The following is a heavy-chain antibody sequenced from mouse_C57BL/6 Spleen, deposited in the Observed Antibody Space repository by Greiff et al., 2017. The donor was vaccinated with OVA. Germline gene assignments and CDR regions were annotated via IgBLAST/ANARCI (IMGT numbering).Heavy chain of an antibody. D-gene: IGHD2-4*01. CDR2: IYPGDGDT. CDR1: GYAFSSSW. J-gene: IGHJ2*01. CDR3: VLRRGYYFDY. Sequence: QVQLKQSGPELVKPGASVKISCKASGYAFSSSWMNWVKQRPGKGLEWIGRIYPGDGDTNYNGKFKGKATLTADKSSSTAYMQLSSLTSEDSAVYFCVLRRGYYFDYWGQGTTLTVSS. V-gene: IGHV1-82*01.